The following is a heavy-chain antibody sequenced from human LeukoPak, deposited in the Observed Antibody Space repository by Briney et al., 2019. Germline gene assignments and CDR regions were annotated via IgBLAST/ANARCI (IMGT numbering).Heavy chain of an antibody. Sequence: SETLSLTCTVSGGSISSYYWSWVRQFPGKGLEWIGYISDSGSTNYSPSLESRVTISVDTSKNKFFLILSSVTAADTAVYYCARRGGTVVGDTGYHYWYFDNWGQGTLVTVYS. D-gene: IGHD5-12*01. CDR1: GGSISSYY. J-gene: IGHJ4*02. CDR3: ARRGGTVVGDTGYHYWYFDN. CDR2: ISDSGST. V-gene: IGHV4-59*08.